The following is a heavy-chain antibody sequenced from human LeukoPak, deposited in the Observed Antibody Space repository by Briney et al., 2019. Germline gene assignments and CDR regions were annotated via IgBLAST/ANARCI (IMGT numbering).Heavy chain of an antibody. CDR3: ARLRVGSSSYNWFDP. Sequence: GESLKISCKGSGYSFTSYWIGWVRQMPGKGLEWMGIIYPGDSETRYSPSFQGQVTISADKSISTAYLQWSSLKASDTAMYYCARLRVGSSSYNWFDPWGQGTLVTVSS. V-gene: IGHV5-51*01. CDR2: IYPGDSET. CDR1: GYSFTSYW. D-gene: IGHD6-13*01. J-gene: IGHJ5*02.